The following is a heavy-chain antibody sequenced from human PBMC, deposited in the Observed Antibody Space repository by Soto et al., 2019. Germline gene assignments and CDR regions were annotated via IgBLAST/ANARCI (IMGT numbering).Heavy chain of an antibody. CDR1: GGTFSSYT. V-gene: IGHV1-69*04. Sequence: ASVKVSCKASGGTFSSYTISWVRQAPGQGLEWMGRIIPILGIANYAQKFQGRVTITADKSTSTAYMELSSLRSEDTAVYYCARENSYSYYGMDVWGEGTTFTVPS. CDR3: ARENSYSYYGMDV. J-gene: IGHJ6*04. CDR2: IIPILGIA.